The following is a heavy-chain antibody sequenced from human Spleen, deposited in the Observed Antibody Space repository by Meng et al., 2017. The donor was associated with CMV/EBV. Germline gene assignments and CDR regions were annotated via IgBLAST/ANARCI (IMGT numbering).Heavy chain of an antibody. V-gene: IGHV1-18*01. CDR1: GYRFKSYG. CDR3: ARDENGYNGQDF. J-gene: IGHJ4*02. D-gene: IGHD5-24*01. CDR2: ISGFDGHT. Sequence: CKASGYRFKSYGVSWVRQAPGQGLEWMGWISGFDGHTNDAPKFQGRAILTIETSTSTAYMELTSLRSDDTAVYFCARDENGYNGQDFWGQGTLVTVSS.